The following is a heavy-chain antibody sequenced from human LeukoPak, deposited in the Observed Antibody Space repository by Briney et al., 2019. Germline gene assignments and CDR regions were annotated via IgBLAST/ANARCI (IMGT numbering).Heavy chain of an antibody. Sequence: SVKVSCKASGGTFSSYAISWVRQAPGQGLEWMGGIIPIFGTANYAQKFQGRVTITADESTSTAYMELSSLRSEDTAVYYCARDRTMIVVEDYYYYGMDVWGQGTTVTVSS. D-gene: IGHD3-22*01. V-gene: IGHV1-69*01. CDR2: IIPIFGTA. CDR3: ARDRTMIVVEDYYYYGMDV. J-gene: IGHJ6*02. CDR1: GGTFSSYA.